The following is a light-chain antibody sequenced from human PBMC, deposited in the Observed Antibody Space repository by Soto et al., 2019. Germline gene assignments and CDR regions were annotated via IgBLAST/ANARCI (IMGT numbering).Light chain of an antibody. CDR2: DVS. CDR3: CSYAGSYSVV. J-gene: IGLJ2*01. CDR1: SSDVGDYNY. Sequence: QSALTQPRSVSGSPGQSVTISCTGPSSDVGDYNYVSWYQQHPGKAPKLMIYDVSKRPSGVPDRFSGSKSGNTASLTISGLQAEDEAEYYCCSYAGSYSVVFGGGTKVTVL. V-gene: IGLV2-11*01.